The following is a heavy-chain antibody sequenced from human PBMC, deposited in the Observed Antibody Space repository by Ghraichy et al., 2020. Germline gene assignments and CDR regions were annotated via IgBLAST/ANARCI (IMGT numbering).Heavy chain of an antibody. CDR3: ARENRIQLWLEYYYYGMDV. Sequence: ASVKVSCKASGYTFTSYYMHWVRQAPGQGLEWMGIINPSGGSTSYAQKFQGRVTMTRDTSTSTVYMELSSLRSEDTAVYYCARENRIQLWLEYYYYGMDVWGQGTTVTVSS. V-gene: IGHV1-46*01. J-gene: IGHJ6*02. D-gene: IGHD5-18*01. CDR2: INPSGGST. CDR1: GYTFTSYY.